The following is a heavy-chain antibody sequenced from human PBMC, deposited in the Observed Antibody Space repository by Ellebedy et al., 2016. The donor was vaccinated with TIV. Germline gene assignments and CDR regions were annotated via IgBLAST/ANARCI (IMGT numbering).Heavy chain of an antibody. CDR1: GGSFTSYT. CDR2: IDDDGTT. CDR3: ARDKGDYDTAWFDP. J-gene: IGHJ5*01. V-gene: IGHV4-34*01. Sequence: SETLSLXXAVYGGSFTSYTWSWFRQPPRKGLEWMGGIDDDGTTNYKPSLKSRVTISVDTSKNQFSLKMTSVTAADTAVYYCARDKGDYDTAWFDPWGQGTLVTVSS. D-gene: IGHD3-22*01.